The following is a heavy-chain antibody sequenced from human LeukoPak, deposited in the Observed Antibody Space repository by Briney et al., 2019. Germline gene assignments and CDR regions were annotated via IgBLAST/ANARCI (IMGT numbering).Heavy chain of an antibody. D-gene: IGHD6-13*01. CDR3: ARRCDSSSWYFPPHNDNWFDP. Sequence: ASAKVSCKASGYTFTSYDINWVRQATGQGLEWMGWMNPNSGNTGYAQKFQGRVTMTRNTSISTAYMELSSLRSEDTAVYYCARRCDSSSWYFPPHNDNWFDPWGQGTLVTVSS. V-gene: IGHV1-8*01. CDR2: MNPNSGNT. CDR1: GYTFTSYD. J-gene: IGHJ5*02.